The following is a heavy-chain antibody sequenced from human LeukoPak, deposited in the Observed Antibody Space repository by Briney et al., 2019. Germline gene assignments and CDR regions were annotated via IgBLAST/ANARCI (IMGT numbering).Heavy chain of an antibody. CDR3: ARETPSRSGDY. CDR2: ISYDGSNK. CDR1: GFTFSSYA. D-gene: IGHD2-15*01. J-gene: IGHJ4*02. V-gene: IGHV3-30*04. Sequence: GRSLRLSCAASGFTFSSYAMPWVRQAPGKGLEWVAVISYDGSNKYYADSVKGRFTISRDNSKNTLYLQMNSLRAEDTAVYHCARETPSRSGDYWGQGTLVTVSS.